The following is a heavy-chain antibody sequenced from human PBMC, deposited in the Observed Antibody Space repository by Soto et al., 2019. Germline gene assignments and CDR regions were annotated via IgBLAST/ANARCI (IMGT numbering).Heavy chain of an antibody. CDR3: AKDSTAVAGLPDY. CDR2: ISYDGSNK. CDR1: GFTFSSYG. Sequence: GSLRLSCAASGFTFSSYGMHWVRQAPGKGLEWVAVISYDGSNKYYADSVKGRFTISRDNSKNTLYLQMNSLRAEDTAVYYCAKDSTAVAGLPDYWGQGTLVTVSS. J-gene: IGHJ4*02. D-gene: IGHD6-19*01. V-gene: IGHV3-30*18.